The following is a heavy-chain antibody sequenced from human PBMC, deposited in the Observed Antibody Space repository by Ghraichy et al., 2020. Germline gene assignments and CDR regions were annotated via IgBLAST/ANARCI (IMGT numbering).Heavy chain of an antibody. Sequence: ASVKVSCKASGYTFTGYYMHWVRQAPGQGLEWMGWINPNSGGTNYAQKFQGWVTMTRDTSISTAYMELSRLRSDDTAVYYCARDYRIAVAGWALDIWGQGTMVTVSS. CDR3: ARDYRIAVAGWALDI. D-gene: IGHD6-19*01. CDR1: GYTFTGYY. V-gene: IGHV1-2*04. CDR2: INPNSGGT. J-gene: IGHJ3*02.